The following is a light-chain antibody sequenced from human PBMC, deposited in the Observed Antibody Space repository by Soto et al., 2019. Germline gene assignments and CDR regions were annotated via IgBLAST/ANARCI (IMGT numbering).Light chain of an antibody. CDR2: AAS. J-gene: IGKJ1*01. CDR3: QQSYSTTWT. V-gene: IGKV1-39*01. CDR1: QGFTTY. Sequence: DIQMTQSPSSLSASVGDRVSITCRASQGFTTYLNWYQQKPGNAPKLPIYAASTLQSGVPSRFSGSGSETDFTLTISSLQPEDFATYSCQQSYSTTWTFGQGTKVEIK.